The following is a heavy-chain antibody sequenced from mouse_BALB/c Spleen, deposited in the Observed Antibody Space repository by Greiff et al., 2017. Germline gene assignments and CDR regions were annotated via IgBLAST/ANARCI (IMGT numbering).Heavy chain of an antibody. D-gene: IGHD2-3*01. V-gene: IGHV3-6*02. Sequence: DVKLQESGPGLVKPSQSLSLTCSVTGYSITSGYYWNWIRQFPGNKLEWMGYISYDGSNNYNPSLKNRISITRDTSKNQFFLKLNSVTTEDTATYYCARGGYYNYAMDYWGQGTSVTVSS. J-gene: IGHJ4*01. CDR2: ISYDGSN. CDR3: ARGGYYNYAMDY. CDR1: GYSITSGYY.